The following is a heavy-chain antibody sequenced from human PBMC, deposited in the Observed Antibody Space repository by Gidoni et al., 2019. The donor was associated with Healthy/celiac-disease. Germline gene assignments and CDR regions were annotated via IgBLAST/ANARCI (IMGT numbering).Heavy chain of an antibody. V-gene: IGHV1-2*02. CDR3: ARVRDTVAGLRIFDY. J-gene: IGHJ4*02. Sequence: QVQLVQSGAEVKKPGASVKVSCKASGYTFTGYYMHWVRQAPGQGLEWMGWINPNSGGTNYAQKFQGRVTMTRDTSISTAYMELSRLRSDDTAVYYCARVRDTVAGLRIFDYWGQGTLVTVSS. CDR2: INPNSGGT. CDR1: GYTFTGYY. D-gene: IGHD6-19*01.